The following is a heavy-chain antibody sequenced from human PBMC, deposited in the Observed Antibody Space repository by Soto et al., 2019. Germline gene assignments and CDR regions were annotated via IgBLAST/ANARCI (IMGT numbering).Heavy chain of an antibody. CDR3: AKVYGSGSRPYYYGIDV. J-gene: IGHJ6*02. D-gene: IGHD2-15*01. CDR2: VSYSGDTT. CDR1: GGRSVDHG. Sequence: VGPLRLWSAAAGGRSVDHGMSWVSTEQGKGLEWVSVVSYSGDTTYYAESVKARFTISRDNSKNTLYLQMNSLRGDDTAVYYCAKVYGSGSRPYYYGIDVWGQLTYVTFSS. V-gene: IGHV3-23*01.